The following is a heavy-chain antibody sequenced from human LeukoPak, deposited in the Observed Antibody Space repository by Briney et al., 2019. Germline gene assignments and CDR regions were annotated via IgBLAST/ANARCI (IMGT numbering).Heavy chain of an antibody. D-gene: IGHD6-13*01. CDR1: GGSLSNYY. J-gene: IGHJ5*02. Sequence: SESLSPTCTVSGGSLSNYYWSWIRQPPGKGLEWIGYIYSSGSTNYNPSLKSRVTKSVDTSKNQFSLRLSSVTAADTAVYYCARYSSSVLATGGTSRLFDPWGQGTLVTVSS. CDR3: ARYSSSVLATGGTSRLFDP. CDR2: IYSSGST. V-gene: IGHV4-59*08.